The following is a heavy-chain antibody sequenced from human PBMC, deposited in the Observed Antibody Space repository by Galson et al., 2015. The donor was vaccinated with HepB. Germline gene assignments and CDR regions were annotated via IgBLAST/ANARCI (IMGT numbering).Heavy chain of an antibody. J-gene: IGHJ5*02. V-gene: IGHV3-11*01. CDR3: ARATLRWFAP. Sequence: SLRLSCAATGFTFSDYSMTWIRQAPGKGLEWLSYISDSGTTRFHADSVRGRFTISRDNAKNSLYLQMNRLRAEDTAVYYCARATLRWFAPWGQGTLVTVSS. CDR1: GFTFSDYS. D-gene: IGHD3-16*01. CDR2: ISDSGTTR.